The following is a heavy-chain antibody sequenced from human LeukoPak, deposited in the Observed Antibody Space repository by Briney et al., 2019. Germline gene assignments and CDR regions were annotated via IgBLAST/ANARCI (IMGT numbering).Heavy chain of an antibody. CDR3: AGLRGGATPFDY. J-gene: IGHJ4*02. D-gene: IGHD1-26*01. V-gene: IGHV4-39*01. Sequence: PSETLSLTCTVSGGSISSSSYHWGWIRQPPGKGLEWIGSIYYSGSTYYNPSLKSRVTISVDTSKNQCSLKLSSVTAADTAVYYCAGLRGGATPFDYGGQGTLVTVSS. CDR2: IYYSGST. CDR1: GGSISSSSYH.